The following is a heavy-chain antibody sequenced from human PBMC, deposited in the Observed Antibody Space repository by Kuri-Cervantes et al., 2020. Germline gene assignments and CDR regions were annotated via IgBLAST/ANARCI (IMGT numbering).Heavy chain of an antibody. CDR1: GFTFSSYA. Sequence: GGSLRLSCAASGFTFSSYAMHWVRQAPGKGLEWVAVISYDGSNKYYADSVKGRFTISRDNSKNTLYLQMNSLRAEDTAVYYCARDRERYCSGGSCYSLAYWGQGTLATVSS. CDR3: ARDRERYCSGGSCYSLAY. CDR2: ISYDGSNK. D-gene: IGHD2-15*01. V-gene: IGHV3-30-3*01. J-gene: IGHJ4*02.